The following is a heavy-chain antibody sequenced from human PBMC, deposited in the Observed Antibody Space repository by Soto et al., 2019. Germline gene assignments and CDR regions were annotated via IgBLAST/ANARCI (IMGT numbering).Heavy chain of an antibody. CDR1: GYTFTDYD. CDR2: MTPNSGNT. D-gene: IGHD3-16*01. J-gene: IGHJ5*02. Sequence: QVQLMQSGAEVRKPGASVKVSCRASGYTFTDYDINWVRRATGQGLEWLGWMTPNSGNTGYALKFQGRVTLTRDISRSTAYMELSSLTSEDTAVYYCARNLYNTGDFDHWGQGTLVTVSS. V-gene: IGHV1-8*02. CDR3: ARNLYNTGDFDH.